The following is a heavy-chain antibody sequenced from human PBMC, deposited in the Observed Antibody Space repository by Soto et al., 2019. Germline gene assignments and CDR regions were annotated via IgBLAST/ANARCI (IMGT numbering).Heavy chain of an antibody. Sequence: PGGSLRLSCAASGFTFSDYYMSWIRQAPGTGLEWVSYISGNGTTVSYADSVKGRFTVSRDNAKNSLYLQMNSVRAEDTAVYYCARHTVYDAFDIWGQGTMVTVSS. CDR3: ARHTVYDAFDI. CDR1: GFTFSDYY. CDR2: ISGNGTTV. J-gene: IGHJ3*02. V-gene: IGHV3-11*01.